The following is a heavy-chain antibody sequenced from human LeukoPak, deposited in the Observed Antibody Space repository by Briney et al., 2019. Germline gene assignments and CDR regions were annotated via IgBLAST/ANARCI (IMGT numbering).Heavy chain of an antibody. CDR2: INSDGSST. CDR3: ARPHSYGNSNAFDI. CDR1: GSTFSSYW. V-gene: IGHV3-74*01. Sequence: PGGSLRLSCAASGSTFSSYWMHWVRQAPGKGLVWVSRINSDGSSTSYADSVKGRFTISRDNAKNTLYLQMNSLRAEDTAVYYCARPHSYGNSNAFDIWGQGTMVTVSS. D-gene: IGHD5-18*01. J-gene: IGHJ3*02.